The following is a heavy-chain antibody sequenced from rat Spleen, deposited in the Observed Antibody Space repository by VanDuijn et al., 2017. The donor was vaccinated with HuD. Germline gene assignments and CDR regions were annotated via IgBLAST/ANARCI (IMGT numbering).Heavy chain of an antibody. CDR1: GFTFSDYY. CDR2: ISYDGSST. D-gene: IGHD1-2*01. Sequence: EVQLVESDGGLVQPGRSLKLSCAALGFTFSDYYMAWVRQAPTKGLEWVATISYDGSSTYYRDSVKGRFTVSRDNVKSTLYLQMNSLRSEDTATYYCTREGTIAALTYWGQGVMVTVSS. CDR3: TREGTIAALTY. J-gene: IGHJ2*01. V-gene: IGHV5-29*01.